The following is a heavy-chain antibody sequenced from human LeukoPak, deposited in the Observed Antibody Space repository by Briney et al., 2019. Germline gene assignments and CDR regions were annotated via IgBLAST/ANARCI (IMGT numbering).Heavy chain of an antibody. CDR3: ARGTPITMILDY. CDR2: ISYDGSNK. V-gene: IGHV3-30-3*01. CDR1: GFTFSSYA. Sequence: GGCLRLSCAASGFTFSSYAMHWVRQAPGKGLEWVAVISYDGSNKYYADSVKGRFTISRDNSKNTLYLQMNSLRAEDTAVYYCARGTPITMILDYWGQGTLVTVSS. D-gene: IGHD3-22*01. J-gene: IGHJ4*02.